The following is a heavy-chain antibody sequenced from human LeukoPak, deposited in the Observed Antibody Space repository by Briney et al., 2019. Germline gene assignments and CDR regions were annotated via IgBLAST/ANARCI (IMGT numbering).Heavy chain of an antibody. CDR2: INPNSGGT. Sequence: ASVTVSCKASGYIFTSYVLHWVRQAPGQGLEWMGRINPNSGGTNYAQKFQGRVTMTRDTSISTAYMELSRLRSDDTAVYYCARGSSSPNTWGQGTLVTVSS. D-gene: IGHD6-6*01. CDR3: ARGSSSPNT. CDR1: GYIFTSYV. J-gene: IGHJ5*02. V-gene: IGHV1-2*06.